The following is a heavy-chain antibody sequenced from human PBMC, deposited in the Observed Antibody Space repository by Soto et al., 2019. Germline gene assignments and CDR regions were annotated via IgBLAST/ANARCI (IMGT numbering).Heavy chain of an antibody. CDR2: ISSSNSYI. V-gene: IGHV3-11*06. Sequence: GGSLRLSCAASGFTFSDYYMSWIRQAPGKGREWVAFISSSNSYIQYADSGKGRFTISRDNAKISQFVQRNSLRAEDTAVYYFASEGNCSSTTCHYGMDVWGQGTTVSVTS. J-gene: IGHJ6*02. D-gene: IGHD2-2*01. CDR3: ASEGNCSSTTCHYGMDV. CDR1: GFTFSDYY.